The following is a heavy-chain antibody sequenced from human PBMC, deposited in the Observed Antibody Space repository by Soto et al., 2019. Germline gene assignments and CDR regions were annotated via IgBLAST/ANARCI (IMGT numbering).Heavy chain of an antibody. CDR2: ISGKTGKT. V-gene: IGHV1-18*04. J-gene: IGHJ6*02. Sequence: ASVKVSCKASGYTFTSYGISWVRRAPGQGLEWMGWISGKTGKTNYAQKFQGRVTISTDTSTSTAYMDLRSLRSDDTAVYYCARVPREIILVGMDVWGQGTTVTVSS. CDR3: ARVPREIILVGMDV. D-gene: IGHD2-2*01. CDR1: GYTFTSYG.